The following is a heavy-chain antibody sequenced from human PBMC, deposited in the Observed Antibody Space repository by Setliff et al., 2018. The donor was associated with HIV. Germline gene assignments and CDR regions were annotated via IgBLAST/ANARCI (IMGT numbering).Heavy chain of an antibody. V-gene: IGHV4-30-4*08. CDR1: GGSISSIDYY. D-gene: IGHD3-22*01. CDR2: IYYSGST. J-gene: IGHJ4*02. Sequence: SETLSLTCTVSGGSISSIDYYWSWIRQPPGKGLEWIGYIYYSGSTYYNPSLKSRVTISGDTSKNQFSLKLSSVTAADTAVYYCARVVPDSSGYWYLVGGYYFDYWGQGTLVTVSS. CDR3: ARVVPDSSGYWYLVGGYYFDY.